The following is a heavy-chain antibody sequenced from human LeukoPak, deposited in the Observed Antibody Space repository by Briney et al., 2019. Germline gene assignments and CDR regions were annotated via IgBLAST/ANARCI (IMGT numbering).Heavy chain of an antibody. CDR2: IYYSGRT. CDR1: GGSISSSSHY. CDR3: ARGFIRGVIRY. J-gene: IGHJ4*02. V-gene: IGHV4-39*07. Sequence: PSETLSLTCTVSGGSISSSSHYWGWIRQPPGKGLEWIGSIYYSGRTYYNPSLKSRVTISVDTSKNQFSLKLSSVTAADTAVYYCARGFIRGVIRYWGQGTLVTVSS. D-gene: IGHD3-10*01.